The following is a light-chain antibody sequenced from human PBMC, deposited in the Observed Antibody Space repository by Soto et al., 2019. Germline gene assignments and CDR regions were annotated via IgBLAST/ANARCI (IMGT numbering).Light chain of an antibody. Sequence: EIVLTQSPGTLSLSPGERATLSCRASQSVSSSFLAWYQQKPGQAPRLLIYGASSRATGIPDRFSGSGSGTDFTLTISRLEPEEVAVYYCQQYDSSPLTFGGRTKVEIK. V-gene: IGKV3-20*01. CDR2: GAS. CDR3: QQYDSSPLT. J-gene: IGKJ4*01. CDR1: QSVSSSF.